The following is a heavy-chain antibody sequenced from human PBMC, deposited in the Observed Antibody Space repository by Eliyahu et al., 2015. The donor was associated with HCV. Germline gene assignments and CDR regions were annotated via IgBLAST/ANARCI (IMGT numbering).Heavy chain of an antibody. V-gene: IGHV3-33*05. J-gene: IGHJ2*01. CDR1: GFXFSXXG. CDR3: ARDQLVNGDYRYFDL. CDR2: ISYDGTNI. D-gene: IGHD4-17*01. Sequence: QVHLVEFGGAVVQPGRSLRLSCEASGFXFSXXGLXWVRQAPGKGLEWVXIISYDGTNIYYADSVEGRFTVSRDNSKNTMYLEMNSLRVEDTXVYYCARDQLVNGDYRYFDLWGRGTLVTVSS.